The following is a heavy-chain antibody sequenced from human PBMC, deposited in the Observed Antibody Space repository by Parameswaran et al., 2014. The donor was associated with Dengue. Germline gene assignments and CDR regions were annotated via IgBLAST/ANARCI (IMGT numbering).Heavy chain of an antibody. Sequence: VRQMPGKGLEWMGRIDPSDSYTNYSPSFQGHVTISADKSISTAYLQWSSLKASDTAMYYCARPRGAGAYYYGMDVWGQGPRSPSP. D-gene: IGHD2-8*02. CDR3: ARPRGAGAYYYGMDV. CDR2: IDPSDSYT. V-gene: IGHV5-10-1*01. J-gene: IGHJ6*02.